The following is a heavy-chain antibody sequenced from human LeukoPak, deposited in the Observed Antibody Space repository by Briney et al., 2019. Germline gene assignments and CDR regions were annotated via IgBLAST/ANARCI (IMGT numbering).Heavy chain of an antibody. CDR2: ISSSGSTI. V-gene: IGHV3-48*04. Sequence: GSLRLSCAASGFTFSSYTMNWVRQAPGKGLEWISNISSSGSTIYYADSVKGRFTISRDNAKNSLYLQMNSLRAEDTAVYYCARDLLYCSGGTCYGLGYWGQGTLVTVSS. CDR1: GFTFSSYT. CDR3: ARDLLYCSGGTCYGLGY. D-gene: IGHD2-15*01. J-gene: IGHJ4*02.